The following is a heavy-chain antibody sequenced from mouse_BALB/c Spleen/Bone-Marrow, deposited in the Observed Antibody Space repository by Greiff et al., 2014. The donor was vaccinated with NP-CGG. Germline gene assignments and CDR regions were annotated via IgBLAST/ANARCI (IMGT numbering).Heavy chain of an antibody. CDR2: IRNKANGYTT. Sequence: EVMLVESGGGLVQPGGSLRLSCATSGFTFTDYYMSWVRQPPGKALEWLAFIRNKANGYTTEYSASVKGRFTISRDNSQSILYLQMNTLRAEDSATYYCARGGSSFYWYFDDWGAGTTVTVSS. CDR1: GFTFTDYY. D-gene: IGHD1-1*01. V-gene: IGHV7-3*02. CDR3: ARGGSSFYWYFDD. J-gene: IGHJ1*01.